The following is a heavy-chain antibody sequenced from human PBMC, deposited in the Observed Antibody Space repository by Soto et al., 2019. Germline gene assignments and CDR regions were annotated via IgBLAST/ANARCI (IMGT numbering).Heavy chain of an antibody. V-gene: IGHV3-23*01. Sequence: VGSLRLSCAASGFTFSSYAMSWVRQAPGKGLEWVSGITRSSRYIYYADSVKGRFTISRDNSKNTLYLQMNSLRAEDTAVYYCAKREDAAMVKGAFDIWRQGTMVPVSS. J-gene: IGHJ3*02. CDR2: ITRSSRYI. CDR1: GFTFSSYA. CDR3: AKREDAAMVKGAFDI. D-gene: IGHD5-18*01.